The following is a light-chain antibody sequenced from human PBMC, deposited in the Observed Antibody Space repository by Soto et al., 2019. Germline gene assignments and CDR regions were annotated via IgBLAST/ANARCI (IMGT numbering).Light chain of an antibody. J-gene: IGLJ3*02. Sequence: QSVLTQPPSASGTPGQRVTISCSGSSSNIGSNTVNWYQQLPGTAPTLLIYGNSNRPSGVPDRFSGSKSGTSASLAINGLQAEDEAHYYCQSYDNSLSGSWVFGGGTKLTVL. CDR1: SSNIGSNT. V-gene: IGLV1-44*01. CDR2: GNS. CDR3: QSYDNSLSGSWV.